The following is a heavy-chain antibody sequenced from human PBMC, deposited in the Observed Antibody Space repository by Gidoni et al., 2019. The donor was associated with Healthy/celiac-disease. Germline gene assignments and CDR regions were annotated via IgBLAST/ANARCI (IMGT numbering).Heavy chain of an antibody. CDR1: GVNFISYA. V-gene: IGHV1-69*01. D-gene: IGHD4-17*01. Sequence: QVQRVQSGAEVKKPRPSVKVSCMASGVNFISYASSWVRQAPGQGLEWMGGIIPMCGTAPHAPKCQGRVTITADESTSTAYRELSRLGCEDTAVYCCAGGGWWADSGDYSFDYWGQGTLVTVSS. CDR2: IIPMCGTA. CDR3: AGGGWWADSGDYSFDY. J-gene: IGHJ4*02.